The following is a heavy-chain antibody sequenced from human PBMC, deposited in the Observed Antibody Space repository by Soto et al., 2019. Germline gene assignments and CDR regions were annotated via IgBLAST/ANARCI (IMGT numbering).Heavy chain of an antibody. V-gene: IGHV3-23*01. CDR2: ISGSGGST. D-gene: IGHD1-1*01. CDR3: AKLRCVESCSGCDF. Sequence: EVQLLESGGGLVQPGGSLRLSCAASGFTFSSYAMTWVRQAPGKGLEWVSTISGSGGSTYYADSVKGRFTISRDSSKNTLYVQMNSLRADDTAVYYCAKLRCVESCSGCDFWGQGALVTVSS. J-gene: IGHJ4*02. CDR1: GFTFSSYA.